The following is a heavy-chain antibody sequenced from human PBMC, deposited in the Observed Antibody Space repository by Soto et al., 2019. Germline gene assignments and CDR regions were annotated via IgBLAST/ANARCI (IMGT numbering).Heavy chain of an antibody. CDR2: ISASGDNT. Sequence: LRLSCAASGFTFSSYAMTWVRQAPGQGLEWVSSISASGDNTFYADSVKGRFTISRDKSQNTLYLQMNSLRPEDTALYYCAKDLGYCSSFSCSPSPTTFDYWGQGTLVTVS. CDR1: GFTFSSYA. D-gene: IGHD2-2*01. V-gene: IGHV3-23*01. CDR3: AKDLGYCSSFSCSPSPTTFDY. J-gene: IGHJ4*02.